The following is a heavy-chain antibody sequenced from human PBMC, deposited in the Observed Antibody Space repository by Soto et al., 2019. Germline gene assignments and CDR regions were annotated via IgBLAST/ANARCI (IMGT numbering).Heavy chain of an antibody. J-gene: IGHJ5*02. CDR2: ISYDGSNK. Sequence: QVQLVESGGGVVQPGRSLRLSCAASGFTFSSYAMHWVRQAPGKGLEWVAVISYDGSNKYYADSVKGRFTISRDNSKNTLYLQMNRLRASDTAVYYCARDGPLRFLEWLNWFDPWGQGTLVTVSS. CDR3: ARDGPLRFLEWLNWFDP. V-gene: IGHV3-30-3*01. CDR1: GFTFSSYA. D-gene: IGHD3-3*01.